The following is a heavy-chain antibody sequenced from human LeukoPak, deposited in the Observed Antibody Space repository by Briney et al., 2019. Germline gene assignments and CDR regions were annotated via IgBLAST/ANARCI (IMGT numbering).Heavy chain of an antibody. V-gene: IGHV1-46*01. CDR2: INPSGGST. CDR1: GYTFTSYY. D-gene: IGHD4-17*01. Sequence: GASVKVSCKASGYTFTSYYMHWVRQAPGQGLEWMGIINPSGGSTSYAQKFQGRVTMTRDTSTSTVYMELSSLRSEDTAVYYCARSGDDYGDYGYFDYWGQGTLVTVSS. J-gene: IGHJ4*02. CDR3: ARSGDDYGDYGYFDY.